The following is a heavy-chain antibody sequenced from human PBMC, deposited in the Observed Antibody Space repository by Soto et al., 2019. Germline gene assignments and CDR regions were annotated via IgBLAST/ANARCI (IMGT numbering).Heavy chain of an antibody. CDR1: GGTFSSYA. CDR3: ARDPYDLRFFESVMDV. D-gene: IGHD3-3*01. V-gene: IGHV1-69*01. CDR2: IIPICGTA. J-gene: IGHJ6*02. Sequence: QVQLVQSGAEVKKPGSSVKVSCKASGGTFSSYAISWVRQAPGQGLEWVGGIIPICGTANYAQKFQGRVTITADESTSTAYMELSSLSAEDTAVYYCARDPYDLRFFESVMDVWGQGTTVTVSS.